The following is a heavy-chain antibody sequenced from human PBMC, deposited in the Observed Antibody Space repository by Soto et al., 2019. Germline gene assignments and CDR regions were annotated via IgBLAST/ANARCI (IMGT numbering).Heavy chain of an antibody. CDR1: GYTFSSYA. V-gene: IGHV1-3*01. CDR3: ARDTGDGTFDF. D-gene: IGHD7-27*01. Sequence: QVHLVQSGAEVRKPGASVKVSCKASGYTFSSYAMHWVRQAPGQRLEWMGWINAGYGNTKSSQKFQDRVTISRDTSESTAYMELTSLRSEDTAVYYCARDTGDGTFDFWGQGTLVTVSS. CDR2: INAGYGNT. J-gene: IGHJ4*02.